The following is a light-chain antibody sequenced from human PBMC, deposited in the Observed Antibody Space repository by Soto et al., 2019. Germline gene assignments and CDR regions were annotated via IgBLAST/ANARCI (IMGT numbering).Light chain of an antibody. CDR3: AAWEDSLNGRV. CDR2: YDN. CDR1: SSNLGSNT. V-gene: IGLV1-44*01. J-gene: IGLJ1*01. Sequence: QSVLTKPSSASWTPGQRVTISCAGSSSNLGSNTAKCSQQLPGTAPQLLIYYDNLRLSGVPDRISGSKSGTSASLAISGLHSDEEADYYCAAWEDSLNGRVFGTGTKVTVL.